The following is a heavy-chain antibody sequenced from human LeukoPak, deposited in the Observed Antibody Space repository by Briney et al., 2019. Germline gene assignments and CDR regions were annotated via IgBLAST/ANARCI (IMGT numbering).Heavy chain of an antibody. CDR2: IKQDESEK. CDR3: ATYSGAHHKTFDD. V-gene: IGHV3-7*03. D-gene: IGHD1-26*01. CDR1: GFTFSSYN. Sequence: GGSLRLSCAASGFTFSSYNMNWVRQAPGKGLEWVANIKQDESEKDYVDSVKGRFTISRGNAKNSLYLQMSSLRAEDTAVYYCATYSGAHHKTFDDWGQGTLVTVSS. J-gene: IGHJ4*02.